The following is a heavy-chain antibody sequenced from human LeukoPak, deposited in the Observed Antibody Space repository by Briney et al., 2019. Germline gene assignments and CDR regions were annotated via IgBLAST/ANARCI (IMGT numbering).Heavy chain of an antibody. CDR1: GFTFNSYA. Sequence: GGFLRLSCVASGFTFNSYAMSWVRQAPGKGLEWVSAITGLGTVDNAGSVRGRFTISRDNSKSTLFLQMDSLKPEDTATYYCARRCYESSGHFDYWGQGALVTVSS. V-gene: IGHV3-23*01. J-gene: IGHJ4*02. CDR3: ARRCYESSGHFDY. CDR2: ITGLGTV. D-gene: IGHD3-22*01.